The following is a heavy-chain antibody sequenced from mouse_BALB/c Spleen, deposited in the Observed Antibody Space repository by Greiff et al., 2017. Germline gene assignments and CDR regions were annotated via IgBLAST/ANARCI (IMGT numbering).Heavy chain of an antibody. Sequence: EVQLQQSGPGLVKPSQSLSLTCSVTGYSITSGYYWNWIRQFPGNKLEWMGYISYDGSNNYNPSLKNRISITRDTSKNQFFLKLNSVTTEDTATYYCAREEVRAWFAYWGQGTLVTVSA. CDR1: GYSITSGYY. D-gene: IGHD2-14*01. CDR3: AREEVRAWFAY. J-gene: IGHJ3*01. CDR2: ISYDGSN. V-gene: IGHV3-6*02.